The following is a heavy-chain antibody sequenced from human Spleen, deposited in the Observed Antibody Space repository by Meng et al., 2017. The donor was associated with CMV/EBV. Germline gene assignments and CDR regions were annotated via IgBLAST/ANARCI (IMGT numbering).Heavy chain of an antibody. CDR2: IIPIFGTA. J-gene: IGHJ4*02. Sequence: LSSYAISWVRQAPGQGLEWMGGIIPIFGTANYAQKFQGRVTITTDESTSTAYMELSSLRSEDTAVYYCASFKLAGYCSSTSCAPFRYWGQGTLVTVSS. CDR1: LSSYA. D-gene: IGHD2-2*01. CDR3: ASFKLAGYCSSTSCAPFRY. V-gene: IGHV1-69*05.